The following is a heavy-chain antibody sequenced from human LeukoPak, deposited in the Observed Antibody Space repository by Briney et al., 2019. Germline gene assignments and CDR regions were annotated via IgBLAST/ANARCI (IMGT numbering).Heavy chain of an antibody. Sequence: PGRSLRLSCSASGFTFIYYAMHWVRQAPGKGLEYVSGISSNGGDTYYADSVKGRFTMSRANTNNTLYLQMSSLRAEDTALYYCVKDRGQSIETAGHFGSWGQGTLVTVSS. CDR1: GFTFIYYA. V-gene: IGHV3-64D*06. CDR3: VKDRGQSIETAGHFGS. CDR2: ISSNGGDT. J-gene: IGHJ4*02. D-gene: IGHD5-24*01.